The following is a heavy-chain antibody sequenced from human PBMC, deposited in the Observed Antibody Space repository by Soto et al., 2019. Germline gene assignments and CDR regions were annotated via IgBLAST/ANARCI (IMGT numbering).Heavy chain of an antibody. V-gene: IGHV1-18*01. D-gene: IGHD6-19*01. Sequence: ASVKASCKVSGYTFTSYGINCVRQAPGQGLEWMGWITAYNFDTNYSQKFQGRVTMTIDTSTSTAYMELRSLRAEDTAVYYCAKFAPSGWSPGYWGQGTLVTVPS. CDR1: GYTFTSYG. J-gene: IGHJ4*02. CDR3: AKFAPSGWSPGY. CDR2: ITAYNFDT.